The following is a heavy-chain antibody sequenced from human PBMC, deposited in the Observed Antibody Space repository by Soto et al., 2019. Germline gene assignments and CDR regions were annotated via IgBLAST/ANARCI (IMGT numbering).Heavy chain of an antibody. D-gene: IGHD1-7*01. CDR3: ARDQGITGTTGGMDV. V-gene: IGHV4-31*03. CDR2: IYYSGSA. Sequence: LSLTCTVSGGSITRGGHFWSWIRQHPGKGLEWIGYIYYSGSAFYNPSLESRVTISVDTSKNQIYLKLTSVTAADTAVYHCARDQGITGTTGGMDVWGQGTTVTVSS. CDR1: GGSITRGGHF. J-gene: IGHJ6*02.